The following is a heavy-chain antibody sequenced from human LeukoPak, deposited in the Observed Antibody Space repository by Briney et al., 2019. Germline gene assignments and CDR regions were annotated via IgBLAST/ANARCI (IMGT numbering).Heavy chain of an antibody. D-gene: IGHD4-17*01. V-gene: IGHV3-21*01. CDR2: ISSSSSYI. CDR1: GFTFSSCS. CDR3: ASILNYGDYVDLDY. J-gene: IGHJ4*02. Sequence: PGGSLRLSCAASGFTFSSCSMNWVRQAPGKGLEWVSSISSSSSYIYYADSVKGRFTIPRDNAKNSLYLQMNSLRAEDTAVYYCASILNYGDYVDLDYWGQGTLVTVSS.